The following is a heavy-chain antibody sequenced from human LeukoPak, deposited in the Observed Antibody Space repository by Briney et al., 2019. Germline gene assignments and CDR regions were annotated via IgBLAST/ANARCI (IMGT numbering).Heavy chain of an antibody. Sequence: SETLSLTCTVSGGSISSSNYYWGWIRQPPGKGLEWIGNIYYSGSTYYNPSLKSRVTISVDTSKNQFSLKLNSVTAADTAVYYCARRTSYSSGYYVHFDYWGQGTLVTVSS. CDR3: ARRTSYSSGYYVHFDY. V-gene: IGHV4-39*01. D-gene: IGHD3-22*01. J-gene: IGHJ4*02. CDR1: GGSISSSNYY. CDR2: IYYSGST.